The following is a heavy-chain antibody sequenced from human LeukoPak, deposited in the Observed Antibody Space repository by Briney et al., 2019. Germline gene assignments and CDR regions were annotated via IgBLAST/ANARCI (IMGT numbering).Heavy chain of an antibody. CDR3: ARSYGGSDGSDWFDP. J-gene: IGHJ5*02. D-gene: IGHD3-16*01. CDR2: INPNSGGT. CDR1: GYTLTGYY. Sequence: ASVKVSCKASGYTLTGYYMHWVRQAPGQGLEWMGWINPNSGGTNYAQKFQGRVTMTRDTSISTAYMELSRLRSDDTAVYYCARSYGGSDGSDWFDPWGQGTLVTVSS. V-gene: IGHV1-2*02.